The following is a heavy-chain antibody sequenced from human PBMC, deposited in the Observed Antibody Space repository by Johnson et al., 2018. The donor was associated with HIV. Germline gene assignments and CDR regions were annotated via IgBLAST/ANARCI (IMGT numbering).Heavy chain of an antibody. CDR1: GFTFSNYA. CDR2: ISYDGSNE. J-gene: IGHJ3*02. CDR3: AREPALGGANGGWGAFDS. V-gene: IGHV3-30-3*01. D-gene: IGHD1-26*01. Sequence: QVQLVESGGGVVQPGRSLRLSCAASGFTFSNYAMHWVRQAPGKGLEWVAVISYDGSNEYYTDSVKGRFTISRDNAKNSLYLQMNSLRAEDTAVYYCAREPALGGANGGWGAFDSWGQGILVTVSS.